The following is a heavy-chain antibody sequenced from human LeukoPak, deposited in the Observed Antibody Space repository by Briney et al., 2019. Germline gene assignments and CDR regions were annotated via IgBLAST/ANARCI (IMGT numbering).Heavy chain of an antibody. D-gene: IGHD3-10*01. J-gene: IGHJ5*02. Sequence: ASVRVSCKASGYTFTGYYMHWVRQAPGQGLEWMGWINPNSGGTNYAQKFQGRVTMTRDTSISTAYMELSRLRSDDTAVYYCARLKGLWFGDRWFDPWGQGTLVTVSS. CDR1: GYTFTGYY. CDR2: INPNSGGT. V-gene: IGHV1-2*02. CDR3: ARLKGLWFGDRWFDP.